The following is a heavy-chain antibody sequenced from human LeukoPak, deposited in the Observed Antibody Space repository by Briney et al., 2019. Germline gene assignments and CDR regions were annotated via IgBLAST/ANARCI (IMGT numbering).Heavy chain of an antibody. D-gene: IGHD6-13*01. CDR2: VYYNGDT. Sequence: PSETLSLTCTVSGGSFSKYYWSWLRQPPGKGLECIGDVYYNGDTNYNPSLKSRVTISVDTSKNQFSLKLRSVTATDTAVYYCARRLAGTEDYWGQGTLVTVSS. CDR3: ARRLAGTEDY. CDR1: GGSFSKYY. J-gene: IGHJ4*02. V-gene: IGHV4-59*08.